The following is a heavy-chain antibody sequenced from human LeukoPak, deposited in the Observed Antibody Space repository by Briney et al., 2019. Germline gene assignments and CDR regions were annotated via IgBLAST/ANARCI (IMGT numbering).Heavy chain of an antibody. V-gene: IGHV3-23*01. Sequence: GGSLRLSCAASGFTFSSYAMSWVRQAPGKGLEWVSAISGSGGSTYYADSVKGRFTISRDNSKNTLYLQMNSLRAEDTAVYYCAKGGTFDYRGNSLNYFDYWGQGTLVTVSS. D-gene: IGHD4-23*01. CDR3: AKGGTFDYRGNSLNYFDY. J-gene: IGHJ4*02. CDR1: GFTFSSYA. CDR2: ISGSGGST.